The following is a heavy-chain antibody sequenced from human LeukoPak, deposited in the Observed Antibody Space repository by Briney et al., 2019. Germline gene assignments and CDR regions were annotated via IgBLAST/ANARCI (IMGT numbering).Heavy chain of an antibody. D-gene: IGHD6-13*01. Sequence: SETLSLTCAVYGGSFSGYYWSWIRQPPGKGLEWIGEINHSGSTNYNPSLKSRVTISVDTSKNQFSLKLSSVTAADTAVYYCARGIAAAGLSRFDYWGQGTLVTVSS. J-gene: IGHJ4*02. CDR1: GGSFSGYY. V-gene: IGHV4-34*01. CDR3: ARGIAAAGLSRFDY. CDR2: INHSGST.